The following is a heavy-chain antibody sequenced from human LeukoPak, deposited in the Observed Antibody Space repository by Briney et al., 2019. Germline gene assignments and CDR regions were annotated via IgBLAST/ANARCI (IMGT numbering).Heavy chain of an antibody. V-gene: IGHV3-33*03. CDR1: GFTLTTYG. Sequence: GGSLRLSCAASGFTLTTYGTHWLRQAPGKGLEWVAVIWYDGSKKFYGDSVKGRFTVSRDNAKNSLYLQMNSLRAEDTALYYCAKDKTAAAGTGAAAFDIWGQGTMVTVSS. CDR2: IWYDGSKK. D-gene: IGHD6-13*01. CDR3: AKDKTAAAGTGAAAFDI. J-gene: IGHJ3*02.